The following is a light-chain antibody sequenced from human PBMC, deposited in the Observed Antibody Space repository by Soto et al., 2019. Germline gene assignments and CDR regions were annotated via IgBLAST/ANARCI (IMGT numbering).Light chain of an antibody. V-gene: IGLV2-8*01. Sequence: QSALTQPPSASGSPGQSVTISCTGTSRDVGGYNYVSWYQQHPGKAPKLMIYEVNKRPSGVPDRFFGSKSGNTASLTVSGLQADDEADYYCSSYAGSNNVVFGGGTKLTVL. CDR1: SRDVGGYNY. CDR3: SSYAGSNNVV. J-gene: IGLJ3*02. CDR2: EVN.